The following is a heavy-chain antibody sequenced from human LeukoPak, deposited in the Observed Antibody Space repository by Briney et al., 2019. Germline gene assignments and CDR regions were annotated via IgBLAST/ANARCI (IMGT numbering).Heavy chain of an antibody. V-gene: IGHV1-2*02. D-gene: IGHD2-21*02. Sequence: ASVKVCCKASGYTFTGYYMHWVRQAPGQGLGWMGWINPNSGGTNYAQKFQGRVTMTRDTSIRTAYMELSRLRSDDTAVYYCARGYCGGDCPQDYWGQGTLVTVSS. CDR3: ARGYCGGDCPQDY. CDR2: INPNSGGT. CDR1: GYTFTGYY. J-gene: IGHJ4*02.